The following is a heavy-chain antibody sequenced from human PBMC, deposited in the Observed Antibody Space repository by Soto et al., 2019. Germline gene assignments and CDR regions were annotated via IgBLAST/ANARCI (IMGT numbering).Heavy chain of an antibody. CDR2: ISSSGSTI. V-gene: IGHV3-11*01. Sequence: QVQLVESGGGLVTPGGSLRLSCAASGFTFSDYYMSWIRQAPGKGLEWVSYISSSGSTIYYADSVKGRFTISRDNAKNSLYLQMNSLRAEDSAVYYCATLGGDSSGWYGRNYYYMDVWGKGTTVTVSS. CDR1: GFTFSDYY. J-gene: IGHJ6*03. D-gene: IGHD6-19*01. CDR3: ATLGGDSSGWYGRNYYYMDV.